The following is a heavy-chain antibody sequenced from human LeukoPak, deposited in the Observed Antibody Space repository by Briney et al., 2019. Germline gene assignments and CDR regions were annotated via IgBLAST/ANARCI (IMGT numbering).Heavy chain of an antibody. J-gene: IGHJ6*03. CDR2: IYYSGST. CDR1: GGSISSSSYY. D-gene: IGHD3-10*01. Sequence: PSETLSLTCTVSGGSISSSSYYWGWIRQPPGKGLEWIGSIYYSGSTYYNPSLKSRVTISVDTSKNQFSLKLSSVTAADTAVYYCARLMVRGVSYYYYYMDVWGKGTTVTISS. CDR3: ARLMVRGVSYYYYYMDV. V-gene: IGHV4-39*07.